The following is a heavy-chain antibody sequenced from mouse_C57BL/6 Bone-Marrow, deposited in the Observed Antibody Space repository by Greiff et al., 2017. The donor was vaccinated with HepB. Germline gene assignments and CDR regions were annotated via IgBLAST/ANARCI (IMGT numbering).Heavy chain of an antibody. J-gene: IGHJ1*03. D-gene: IGHD1-1*02. V-gene: IGHV1-82*01. CDR1: GYAFSSSW. CDR3: ARRDYGGGFGV. CDR2: IYPGDGDT. Sequence: QVQLQQSGPELVKPGASVKISCKASGYAFSSSWMNWVKQRPGKGLEWIGRIYPGDGDTNYNGKFKGKATLTADKSSSTAYMQLSSLTSEDSAVYFCARRDYGGGFGVWGTGTTVTVSS.